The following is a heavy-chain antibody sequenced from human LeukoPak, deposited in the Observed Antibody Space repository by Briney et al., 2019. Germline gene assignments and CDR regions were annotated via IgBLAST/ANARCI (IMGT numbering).Heavy chain of an antibody. D-gene: IGHD5-18*01. CDR2: IYYSGST. Sequence: KSSETLSLTCTVSGGSISSYYWSWIRQPPGKGLEWIGYIYYSGSTNYNPSLKSRVTISVDTSKNQFSLKLSSVTAADTAVYYCARAPPSNGYSYHFDVWGQGTMVTVSS. V-gene: IGHV4-59*01. J-gene: IGHJ3*01. CDR1: GGSISSYY. CDR3: ARAPPSNGYSYHFDV.